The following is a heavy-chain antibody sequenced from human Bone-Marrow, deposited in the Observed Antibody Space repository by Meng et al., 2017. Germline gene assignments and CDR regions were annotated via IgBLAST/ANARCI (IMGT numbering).Heavy chain of an antibody. CDR1: GYTFTSYG. J-gene: IGHJ5*02. V-gene: IGHV1-46*01. CDR2: INPRGGST. Sequence: QVQLVESGGWVKGTGASVKVACKASGYTFTSYGIRWVRQAPGQWLEWMGIINPRGGSTSYAQKFKGRVTMTRDTSTSTVYMELSSLRSEDTAVYYCARDLEVDTATNWFDPWGQGTLVTVSS. D-gene: IGHD5-18*01. CDR3: ARDLEVDTATNWFDP.